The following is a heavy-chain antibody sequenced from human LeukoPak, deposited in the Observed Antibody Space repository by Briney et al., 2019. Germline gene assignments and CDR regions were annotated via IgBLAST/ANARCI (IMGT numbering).Heavy chain of an antibody. V-gene: IGHV3-30*03. CDR3: AVVAAPLDAFDI. CDR1: GFTFSSYG. J-gene: IGHJ3*02. Sequence: GRSLRLSCAASGFTFSSYGMHWVRHPPGKGLEWVAVISYDGSNKYYADSVKGRFTISRDNSKNTLYLQRNSLRAEDTAVYYCAVVAAPLDAFDIWGQGTMVTVSS. D-gene: IGHD2-15*01. CDR2: ISYDGSNK.